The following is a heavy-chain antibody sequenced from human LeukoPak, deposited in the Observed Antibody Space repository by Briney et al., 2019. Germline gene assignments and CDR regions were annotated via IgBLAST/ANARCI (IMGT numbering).Heavy chain of an antibody. Sequence: GGSLRLSCAASGFSFSTYSMNWVRQAPGKGLEWVSSMSSTSNDIFYADSLKGRFTISRDNAKNSLYLQMNSLRAEDTAVYYCARVGYYDFWSGKNYMDVWGKGTTVTVSS. CDR2: MSSTSNDI. V-gene: IGHV3-21*06. CDR1: GFSFSTYS. CDR3: ARVGYYDFWSGKNYMDV. D-gene: IGHD3-3*01. J-gene: IGHJ6*03.